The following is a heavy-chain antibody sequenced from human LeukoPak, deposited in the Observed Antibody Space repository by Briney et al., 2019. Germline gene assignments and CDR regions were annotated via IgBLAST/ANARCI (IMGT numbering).Heavy chain of an antibody. CDR3: ARHGRYSGSYPL. D-gene: IGHD1-26*01. Sequence: SETLSLTCAVYGGSFSEYYWNWIRQPPGKGLEWIGEINHSGSTKYNPSLKSRVTISVDTSKNQFSLKLSSVTAADTAVYYCARHGRYSGSYPLWGQGTLVTVSS. V-gene: IGHV4-34*01. J-gene: IGHJ4*02. CDR1: GGSFSEYY. CDR2: INHSGST.